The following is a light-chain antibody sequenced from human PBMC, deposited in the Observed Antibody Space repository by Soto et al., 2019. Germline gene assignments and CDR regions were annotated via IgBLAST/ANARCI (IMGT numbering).Light chain of an antibody. J-gene: IGLJ2*01. CDR3: AAWDDSLNGPL. CDR2: YDD. V-gene: IGLV1-36*01. CDR1: SSNIGNNA. Sequence: QSLLTQPPSVSEAPRQRVTISCSGSSSNIGNNAVNWYQQLPGKAPKLLIYYDDLLPSGVSDRFSASKSGTSASLAISGLQSEDEADYYCAAWDDSLNGPLFGGGTQLTVL.